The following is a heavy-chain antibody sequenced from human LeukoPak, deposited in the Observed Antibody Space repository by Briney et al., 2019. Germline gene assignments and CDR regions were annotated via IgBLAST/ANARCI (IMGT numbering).Heavy chain of an antibody. Sequence: SETLSLTCSVSGASMSSHYWSWIRQPPGKGLEWIGYIYNSGSAKYNPSLRSRLTMSVDTARNQYSLKLSSVTAADTAVYHCATYSTALYYGIDVWGQGTAVTVSS. V-gene: IGHV4-59*11. CDR3: ATYSTALYYGIDV. CDR1: GASMSSHY. CDR2: IYNSGSA. D-gene: IGHD5-12*01. J-gene: IGHJ6*02.